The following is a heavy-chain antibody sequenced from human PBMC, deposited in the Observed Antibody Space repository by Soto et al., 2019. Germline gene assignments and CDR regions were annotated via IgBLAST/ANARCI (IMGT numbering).Heavy chain of an antibody. Sequence: QVQLMQSGAEVKKPGSSVKVSCKASGGTFSSYAISWVRQAPGQGLEWMGGIIPIFGTANYAQKFQGRVTITRTISRGTAYREVSSLRFGDTPVYYCAREGGVGATTGWDWGQGTLVTVSS. V-gene: IGHV1-69*06. CDR3: AREGGVGATTGWD. CDR1: GGTFSSYA. J-gene: IGHJ4*02. CDR2: IIPIFGTA. D-gene: IGHD1-26*01.